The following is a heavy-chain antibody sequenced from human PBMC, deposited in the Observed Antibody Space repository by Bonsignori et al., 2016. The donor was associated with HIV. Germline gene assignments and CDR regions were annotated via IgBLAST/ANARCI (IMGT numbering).Heavy chain of an antibody. Sequence: SETLSLTCTVSGGSISSYYWSWIRQPPGKGLEWIGYIYYSGSTNYNPSLKSRVTISVDTSKNQFSLKLSSVTAADTAVYYCAREKSIAVAGIYDYWGQGTLVTVSS. D-gene: IGHD6-19*01. CDR2: IYYSGST. CDR3: AREKSIAVAGIYDY. J-gene: IGHJ4*02. CDR1: GGSISSYY. V-gene: IGHV4-59*01.